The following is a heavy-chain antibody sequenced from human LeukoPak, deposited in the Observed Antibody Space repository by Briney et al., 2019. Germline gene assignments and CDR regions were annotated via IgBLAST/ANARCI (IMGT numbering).Heavy chain of an antibody. CDR1: GFTFDDYG. D-gene: IGHD3-3*01. V-gene: IGHV3-20*04. Sequence: GGSPRLSCAASGFTFDDYGMSWVRQAPGKGLEWVSGINWNGGSTGYADSVKGRFTISRDNAKNSLYLQMNSLRAEDTALYYCVGFWSGYPSDYWGQGTLVTVSS. J-gene: IGHJ4*02. CDR2: INWNGGST. CDR3: VGFWSGYPSDY.